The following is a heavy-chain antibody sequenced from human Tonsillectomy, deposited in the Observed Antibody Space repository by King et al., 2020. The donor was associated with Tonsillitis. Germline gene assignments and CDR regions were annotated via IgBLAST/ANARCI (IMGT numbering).Heavy chain of an antibody. J-gene: IGHJ4*02. Sequence: QLQESGSGLVKPSQTLSLTCAVSGGSISSGGYSWSWIRQPPGKGLEWIGYIYHSGSTYYNPSLKSRVTISVDRSKNQFSLKLSSVTAADTAVYYCARLGALNGGGDCYSEEYYFDYWGQGTLVTVSS. CDR1: GGSISSGGYS. D-gene: IGHD2-21*02. CDR3: ARLGALNGGGDCYSEEYYFDY. V-gene: IGHV4-30-2*01. CDR2: IYHSGST.